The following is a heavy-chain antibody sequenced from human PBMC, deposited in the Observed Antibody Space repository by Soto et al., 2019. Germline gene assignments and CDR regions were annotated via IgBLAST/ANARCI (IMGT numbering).Heavy chain of an antibody. CDR2: VHHSGTT. J-gene: IGHJ4*02. D-gene: IGHD2-8*01. CDR3: ARGVSFRWVY. Sequence: QVQLQESGPGLVKPSGTLSLTCAVSGGSISTDYWWSWVRQPPGKGLEWIGEVHHSGTTNYIQSRKSRVPMSVDKSGNQVSLELTSVAAADTAVYYCARGVSFRWVYWGQGTLVTVSS. CDR1: GGSISTDYW. V-gene: IGHV4-4*02.